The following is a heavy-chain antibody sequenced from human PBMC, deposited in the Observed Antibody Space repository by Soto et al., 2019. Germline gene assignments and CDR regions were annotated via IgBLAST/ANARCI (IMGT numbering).Heavy chain of an antibody. D-gene: IGHD3-3*01. CDR1: GFTFSSYS. J-gene: IGHJ4*02. CDR2: ISSSSTYI. V-gene: IGHV3-21*01. CDR3: ARTWSGYYCLDY. Sequence: GESLKISCAASGFTFSSYSMNWVRQAPGKGLEWVSSISSSSTYIYYADSVKGRFTISRDNAKNSLYLQMNSLRAEDTAVYYCARTWSGYYCLDYWGQGTLVTVSS.